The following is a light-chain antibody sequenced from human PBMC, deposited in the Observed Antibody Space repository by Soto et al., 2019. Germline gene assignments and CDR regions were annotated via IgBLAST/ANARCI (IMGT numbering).Light chain of an antibody. J-gene: IGKJ2*01. CDR3: QLYGASPKYT. CDR1: QSVSSSS. CDR2: GAS. V-gene: IGKV3-20*01. Sequence: EIVLTHSPGTLSLSPGQRATLSCRASQSVSSSSLAWYQQRPGQAPRLLIYGASRRATGIPDRFSGSGSGTDFTLTISRLEPEDFAVYYCQLYGASPKYTFGQGTKLEIK.